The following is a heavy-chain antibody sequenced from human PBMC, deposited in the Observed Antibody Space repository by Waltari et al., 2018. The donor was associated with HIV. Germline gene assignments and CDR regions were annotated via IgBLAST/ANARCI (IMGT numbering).Heavy chain of an antibody. CDR1: GSTFRSYV. J-gene: IGHJ5*02. CDR3: AKSDDGAWHYFIA. V-gene: IGHV3-30-3*02. D-gene: IGHD1-26*01. CDR2: ISKDGNRK. Sequence: QVQLVESGGGVVQPGRSLRPSCAVSGSTFRSYVMHWVRQAPGKGLEWVAVISKDGNRKFYADSVKGRFTISRDNSWNTLSLQMNSLRAEDTATYYCAKSDDGAWHYFIAWGQGTLVTVSS.